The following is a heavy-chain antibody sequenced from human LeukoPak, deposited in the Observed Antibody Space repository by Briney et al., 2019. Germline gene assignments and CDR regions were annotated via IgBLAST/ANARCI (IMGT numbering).Heavy chain of an antibody. J-gene: IGHJ4*02. CDR3: VKDLSSSVWYFSFDY. CDR2: ISSNGGST. Sequence: QAGGSLRLSCSASGFTFSSYAMHWVRQAPGKGLEYVSAISSNGGSTYYADSVKGRFTISRDNSKNTLYLQMSSLRAEDTAVYYCVKDLSSSVWYFSFDYWGQGTLVTVSS. V-gene: IGHV3-64D*06. CDR1: GFTFSSYA. D-gene: IGHD6-19*01.